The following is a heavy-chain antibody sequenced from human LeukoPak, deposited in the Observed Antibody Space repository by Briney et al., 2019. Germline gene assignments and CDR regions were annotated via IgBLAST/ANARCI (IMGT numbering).Heavy chain of an antibody. Sequence: GSLRLSCAASGFTFSSYSMNWVRQAPGKGLEWVSSISSSSSYIYYADSVKGRFTISRDNAKNSLYLQMNSLRAEDTAVYYCARGITIFGVVRWGQGTLVTVSS. D-gene: IGHD3-3*01. CDR1: GFTFSSYS. V-gene: IGHV3-21*01. CDR2: ISSSSSYI. CDR3: ARGITIFGVVR. J-gene: IGHJ4*02.